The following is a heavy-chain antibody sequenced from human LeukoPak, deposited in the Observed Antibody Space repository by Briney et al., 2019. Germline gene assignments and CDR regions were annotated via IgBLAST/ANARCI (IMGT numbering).Heavy chain of an antibody. D-gene: IGHD2-8*01. J-gene: IGHJ5*02. V-gene: IGHV4-34*01. CDR3: AKPVYATLYNWFDP. CDR1: GGSFSGYY. CDR2: INHSGST. Sequence: SETLSLTCAVYGGSFSGYYWSWIRQPPGKGLEWIGEINHSGSTNYNPSLKSRVTISVDTSKNQFSLKLSSVTAADTAVYYCAKPVYATLYNWFDPWGQGTLVTVSS.